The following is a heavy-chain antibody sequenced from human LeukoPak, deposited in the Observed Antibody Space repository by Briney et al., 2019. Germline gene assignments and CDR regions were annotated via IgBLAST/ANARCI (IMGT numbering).Heavy chain of an antibody. D-gene: IGHD3-22*01. CDR2: IHYDGTIT. CDR3: ARENHYYDSSGPYFDY. CDR1: GFTFSAYG. J-gene: IGHJ4*02. Sequence: PGGSLRLSCAASGFTFSAYGMHWVRQAPGKGLEWVAFIHYDGTITYYADSVKGRFTISRDSSKNTLFLQMNSLRAEDTAVYYCARENHYYDSSGPYFDYWGQGTLVTVSS. V-gene: IGHV3-30*02.